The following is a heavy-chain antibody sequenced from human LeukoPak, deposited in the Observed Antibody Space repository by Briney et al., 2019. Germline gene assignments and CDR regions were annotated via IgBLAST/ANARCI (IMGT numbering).Heavy chain of an antibody. Sequence: GASVKVSCKASGYTLTSYYMHWVRQAPGQGLEWMGIINPSGGSTSYAQKFQGRVTMTRDTSTSTVYMELSSLRSEDTAVYYCAREVTVAGTFDYWGQGTLVTVSS. J-gene: IGHJ4*02. CDR2: INPSGGST. D-gene: IGHD6-19*01. CDR3: AREVTVAGTFDY. CDR1: GYTLTSYY. V-gene: IGHV1-46*01.